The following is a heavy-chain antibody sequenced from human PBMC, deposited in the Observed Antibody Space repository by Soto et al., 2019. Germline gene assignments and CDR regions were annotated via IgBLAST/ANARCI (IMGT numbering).Heavy chain of an antibody. Sequence: QVQLVQSGAEVKKPGSSVKVSCEASGGTFSGHAISWVRQAPGQGPEWMGGLIPLFGTTQHAQNFQDSLTITANKSTSTAYMKLTSLRFEDTAIYYCARRPNWGYRFDSWGQGTLVTVSS. CDR3: ARRPNWGYRFDS. V-gene: IGHV1-69*06. CDR1: GGTFSGHA. J-gene: IGHJ4*02. D-gene: IGHD7-27*01. CDR2: LIPLFGTT.